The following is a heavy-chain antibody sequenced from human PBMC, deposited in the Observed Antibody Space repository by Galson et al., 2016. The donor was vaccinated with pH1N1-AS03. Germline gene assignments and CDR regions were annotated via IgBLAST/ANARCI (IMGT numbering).Heavy chain of an antibody. D-gene: IGHD4/OR15-4a*01. J-gene: IGHJ4*02. Sequence: SLRLSCAVGGFTFSSYAMFWVRQAPGKGLEYVSVISGNGFSTYYANSVKDRFTVSRDNSKNTLYLQMGSLRVEDMAVYYCARGPVSYANYWFPPPDYWGPGTLVTVSS. CDR3: ARGPVSYANYWFPPPDY. CDR2: ISGNGFST. V-gene: IGHV3-64*01. CDR1: GFTFSSYA.